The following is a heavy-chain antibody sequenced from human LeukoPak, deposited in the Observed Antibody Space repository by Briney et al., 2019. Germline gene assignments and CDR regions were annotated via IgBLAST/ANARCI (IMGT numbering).Heavy chain of an antibody. D-gene: IGHD5-12*01. CDR3: ARATNDIVDNWFDP. CDR1: GGSISSYY. J-gene: IGHJ5*02. CDR2: IYYSGST. Sequence: SETLSLTCTVSGGSISSYYWNWIRQPPGKGLEWIGYIYYSGSTNYNPSLKSRVTISVDTSKNQFSLKLSSVTAADTAVYYCARATNDIVDNWFDPWGQGTLVTVSS. V-gene: IGHV4-59*01.